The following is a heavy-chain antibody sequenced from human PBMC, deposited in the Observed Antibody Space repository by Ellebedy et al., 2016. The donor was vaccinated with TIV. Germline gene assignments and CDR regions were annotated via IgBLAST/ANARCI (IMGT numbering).Heavy chain of an antibody. CDR3: ARDAHYYDSSGYYYYYYGMDV. J-gene: IGHJ6*02. CDR2: IWYDGSNK. Sequence: GGSLRLSXAASGFTFSSYGMHWVRQAPGKGLEWVAVIWYDGSNKYYADSVKGRFTISRDNAKNSLYLQMNSLGAEDTAVYYCARDAHYYDSSGYYYYYYGMDVWGQGTTVTVSS. D-gene: IGHD3-22*01. CDR1: GFTFSSYG. V-gene: IGHV3-33*01.